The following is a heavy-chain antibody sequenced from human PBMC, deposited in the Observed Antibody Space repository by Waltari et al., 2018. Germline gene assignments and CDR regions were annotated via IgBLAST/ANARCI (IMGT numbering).Heavy chain of an antibody. D-gene: IGHD4-17*01. V-gene: IGHV4-61*01. J-gene: IGHJ4*02. CDR2: VYYSGTT. Sequence: QVQLQESGPGLVKPSETLSLTCTVSGGSVSSGSHSWRWIRQSPGKGLEWIGYVYYSGTTNYNPSLKSRVTISVETSKNQFSLKLSSVTTADTAVYYCARAYYGSKSGALDYWGQGTLVTVSS. CDR1: GGSVSSGSHS. CDR3: ARAYYGSKSGALDY.